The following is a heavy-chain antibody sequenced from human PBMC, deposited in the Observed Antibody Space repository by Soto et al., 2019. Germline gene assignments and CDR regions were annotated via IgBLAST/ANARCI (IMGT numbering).Heavy chain of an antibody. V-gene: IGHV3-30*03. CDR1: GFTFSSYG. D-gene: IGHD3-16*01. J-gene: IGHJ4*02. CDR2: ISNDGSKK. Sequence: QVQLVESGGGVVQPGRSLRLSCAASGFTFSSYGMHWVRQAPGKGLEWVALISNDGSKKFYADSVKGRFTISRDNSENTVYLQMTSLRPDDTAVFYCARDVAMPTGFGLGYWGQGTLVTVSS. CDR3: ARDVAMPTGFGLGY.